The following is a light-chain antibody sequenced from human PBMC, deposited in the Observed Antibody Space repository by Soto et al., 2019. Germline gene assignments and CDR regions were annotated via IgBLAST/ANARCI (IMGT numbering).Light chain of an antibody. J-gene: IGKJ3*01. CDR3: QQYNNWPPFT. CDR2: GAS. Sequence: EIVMTQSPATLCVSPGERATLSCRASQSVSSNLAWYQQKPGQAPRLLIYGASTRATGIPARFSGSGSGTDFTLTISSLQSEDFAVYYCQQYNNWPPFTFGPGTKVDIK. V-gene: IGKV3-15*01. CDR1: QSVSSN.